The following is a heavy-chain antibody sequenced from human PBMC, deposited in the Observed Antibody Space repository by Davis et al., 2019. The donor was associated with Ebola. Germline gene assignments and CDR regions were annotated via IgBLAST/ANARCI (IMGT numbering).Heavy chain of an antibody. CDR3: AIDADFGEYGWFDP. Sequence: GESLKISCTASGFTFSRSAMSWVRQAPGKGLEWVAVISYDGSNTFYADSVKGRFTISRDNSKNTVYLQMNSLRPEDTASYYCAIDADFGEYGWFDPWGQGTLVIVSS. D-gene: IGHD4-17*01. CDR1: GFTFSRSA. J-gene: IGHJ5*02. V-gene: IGHV3-30*14. CDR2: ISYDGSNT.